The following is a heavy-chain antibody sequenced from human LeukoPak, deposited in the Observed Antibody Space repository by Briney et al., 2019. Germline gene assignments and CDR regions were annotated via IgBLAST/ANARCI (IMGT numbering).Heavy chain of an antibody. CDR3: ARGGTGYYGEIYYYYYYGMDV. J-gene: IGHJ6*02. V-gene: IGHV1-8*01. CDR2: MNPNSGNT. CDR1: GYTFTSYD. D-gene: IGHD3/OR15-3a*01. Sequence: GASVKVPCTASGYTFTSYDINWVRQATGQGLEWMGWMNPNSGNTGYAQKFQGRVTMTRNTSISTAYMELSSLRSEDTAVYYCARGGTGYYGEIYYYYYYGMDVWGQGTTVTVSS.